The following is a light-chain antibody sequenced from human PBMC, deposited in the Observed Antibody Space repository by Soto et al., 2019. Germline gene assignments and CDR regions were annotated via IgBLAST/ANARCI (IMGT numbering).Light chain of an antibody. CDR1: QSVTTN. Sequence: EIVLTQSPATLSVSPGERGTVSCRASQSVTTNLAWYQQRPGQVPRLLISGASTRATDIPARFSGSGSGTEFTLTISSLQPDDLAVYYCQQFDSWPITFGQGTRLEIK. CDR2: GAS. CDR3: QQFDSWPIT. J-gene: IGKJ5*01. V-gene: IGKV3-15*01.